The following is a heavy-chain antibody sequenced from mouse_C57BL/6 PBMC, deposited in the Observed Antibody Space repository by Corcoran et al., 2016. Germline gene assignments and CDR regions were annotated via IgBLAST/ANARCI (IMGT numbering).Heavy chain of an antibody. Sequence: QVQLQQYGAELVKPGASVKISCKASGYAFRSYWINWVKQRPGKGLEWIGQIYPGDGDTNYNGKFKGKATLTADKSSSTAYMQLSSLTSEDSAVYFCARWYFDVWGTGTTVTVSS. CDR2: IYPGDGDT. CDR3: ARWYFDV. J-gene: IGHJ1*03. V-gene: IGHV1-80*01. CDR1: GYAFRSYW.